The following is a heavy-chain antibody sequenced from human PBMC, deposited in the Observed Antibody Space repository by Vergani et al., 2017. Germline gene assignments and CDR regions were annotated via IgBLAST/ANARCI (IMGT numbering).Heavy chain of an antibody. CDR2: IYYSGST. V-gene: IGHV4-59*01. Sequence: QVQLQESGPGLVKPSETLSLTCTVSGGSISSYYWSWIRQPPGKGLEWIGYIYYSGSTNYNPSLKSRVTISVDTSKNQFSLELSSVTAADTAVYYCARWGLAARPFPTLDWGQGTLVTVSS. CDR1: GGSISSYY. CDR3: ARWGLAARPFPTLD. J-gene: IGHJ4*02. D-gene: IGHD6-6*01.